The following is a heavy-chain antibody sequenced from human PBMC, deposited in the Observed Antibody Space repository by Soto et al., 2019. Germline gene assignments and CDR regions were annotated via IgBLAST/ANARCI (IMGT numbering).Heavy chain of an antibody. CDR1: GFTFSSYD. V-gene: IGHV3-13*01. CDR3: ARAKTGTGHGGDYYYYGMDV. J-gene: IGHJ6*02. Sequence: GGSLRLSCAASGFTFSSYDMHWVRQATGKGLEGVSAIGTAGDTYYPGSVKGCLTISRENDKNSLYLQMNSLRAGDTAVYYCARAKTGTGHGGDYYYYGMDVWGQGTTVTVSS. D-gene: IGHD1-1*01. CDR2: IGTAGDT.